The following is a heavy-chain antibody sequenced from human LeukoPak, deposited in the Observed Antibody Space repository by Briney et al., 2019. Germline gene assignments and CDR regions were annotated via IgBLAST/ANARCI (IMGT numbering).Heavy chain of an antibody. CDR1: GYTFISYY. Sequence: ASVKVSCKASGYTFISYYIHWVRQAPGQRLEWMGIINPSGGSTSYPQKFQGRVTMTRDTSTSTVYMELSSLRSEDTAVYYCAREGWLQSIDYWGQGTLVTVSS. J-gene: IGHJ4*02. CDR3: AREGWLQSIDY. V-gene: IGHV1-46*01. D-gene: IGHD5-24*01. CDR2: INPSGGST.